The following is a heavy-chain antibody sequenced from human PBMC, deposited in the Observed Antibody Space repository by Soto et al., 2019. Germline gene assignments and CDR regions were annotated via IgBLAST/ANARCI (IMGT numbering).Heavy chain of an antibody. D-gene: IGHD6-25*01. V-gene: IGHV3-30*18. J-gene: IGHJ4*02. CDR3: AKDLILYRIAATNTWDH. Sequence: HPGGSLRLSCAASGFTFSSYAMHWVRQAPGKGLEWVAAISYDGSNKYYADSVQGRFTISRENSKKTLYLQVSSLRAEDTAVYYCAKDLILYRIAATNTWDHWGQGTLVTVSS. CDR2: ISYDGSNK. CDR1: GFTFSSYA.